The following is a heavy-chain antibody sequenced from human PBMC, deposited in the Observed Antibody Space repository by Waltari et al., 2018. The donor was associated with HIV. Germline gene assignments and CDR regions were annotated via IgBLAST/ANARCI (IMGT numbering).Heavy chain of an antibody. CDR2: MNPNSGNT. V-gene: IGHV1-8*01. Sequence: KKPGASVKVSCKASGYTFTSYDINWVRQATGQGLEWMGWMNPNSGNTGYAQKFQGRVTMTRNTSISTAYMELSSLRSEDTAVYYCARLGYCSSTSCYYYYYYGMDVWGQGTTVTVSS. CDR3: ARLGYCSSTSCYYYYYYGMDV. CDR1: GYTFTSYD. D-gene: IGHD2-2*01. J-gene: IGHJ6*02.